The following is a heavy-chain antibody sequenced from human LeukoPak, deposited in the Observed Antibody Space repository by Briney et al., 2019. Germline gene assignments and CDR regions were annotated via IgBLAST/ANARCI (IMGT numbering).Heavy chain of an antibody. CDR2: MNPNSGNT. Sequence: ASVKVSCKASGYTFTSYDINWVRQATGQGLEWMGWMNPNSGNTGYAQKFQGRVTTTRNTSISTAYMELSSLRSEDTAVYYCARMEEITMVRGVISWFDPWGQGTLVTVSS. V-gene: IGHV1-8*01. J-gene: IGHJ5*02. CDR3: ARMEEITMVRGVISWFDP. CDR1: GYTFTSYD. D-gene: IGHD3-10*01.